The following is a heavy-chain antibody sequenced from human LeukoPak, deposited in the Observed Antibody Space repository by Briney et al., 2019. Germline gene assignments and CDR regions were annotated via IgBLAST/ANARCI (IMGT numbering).Heavy chain of an antibody. J-gene: IGHJ6*02. CDR1: GGSISSSSYY. Sequence: SETLSLTCTVSGGSISSSSYYWSWIRQPPGKGLEWIGYIYYSGSTNYNPSLKSRVTISVETSKNQFSLKLSSVTAADTAVYYCAAGYSSGWYYYYGMDVWGQGTTVTVSS. D-gene: IGHD6-19*01. V-gene: IGHV4-61*01. CDR2: IYYSGST. CDR3: AAGYSSGWYYYYGMDV.